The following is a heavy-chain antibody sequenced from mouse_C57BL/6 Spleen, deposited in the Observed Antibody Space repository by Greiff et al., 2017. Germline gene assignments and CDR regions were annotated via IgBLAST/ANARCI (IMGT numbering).Heavy chain of an antibody. CDR1: GYTFTDYY. Sequence: EVQLQQSGPELVKPGASVKISCKASGYTFTDYYMNWVKQSHGKSLEWIGDINPNNGGTSYNQKFKGKATLTVDKSSSTAYMELRGLTSEDSAVYYCARGGVLFDYWGQGTTLTVSS. CDR3: ARGGVLFDY. CDR2: INPNNGGT. J-gene: IGHJ2*01. V-gene: IGHV1-26*01.